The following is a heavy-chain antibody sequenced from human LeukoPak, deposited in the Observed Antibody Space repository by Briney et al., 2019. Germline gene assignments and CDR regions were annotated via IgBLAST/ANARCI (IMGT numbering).Heavy chain of an antibody. D-gene: IGHD1-26*01. CDR3: ARDIVGATGGLGY. CDR1: GFTFSSYG. CDR2: ISSSSSTI. V-gene: IGHV3-48*01. J-gene: IGHJ4*02. Sequence: GTSLRLSCAASGFTFSSYGMHWVRQAPGKGLEWVSYISSSSSTIYYADSVKGRFTISRDNAKNSLYLQMNSLRAEDTAVYYCARDIVGATGGLGYWGQGTLVTVSS.